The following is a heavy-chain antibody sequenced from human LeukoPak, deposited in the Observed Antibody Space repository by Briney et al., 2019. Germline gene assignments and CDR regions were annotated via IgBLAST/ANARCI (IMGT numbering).Heavy chain of an antibody. CDR1: GGSFSGYY. Sequence: PSETLSLTCAVYGGSFSGYYWSWIRQPPGKGLEWIGEINHSGSTNYNPSLKSRVTISVDTSKNQFSLKLSSVTAADTAVYYCARYPMIGFPVAYAFDIWGQGTMVTVSS. CDR2: INHSGST. J-gene: IGHJ3*02. V-gene: IGHV4-34*01. D-gene: IGHD3-22*01. CDR3: ARYPMIGFPVAYAFDI.